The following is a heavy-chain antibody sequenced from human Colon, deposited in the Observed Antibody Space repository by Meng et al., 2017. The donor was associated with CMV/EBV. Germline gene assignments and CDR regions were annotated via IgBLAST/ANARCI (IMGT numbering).Heavy chain of an antibody. CDR2: IYYSGNT. CDR3: VREGGSGFLEWLSTFDS. D-gene: IGHD3-3*01. V-gene: IGHV4-39*07. J-gene: IGHJ5*01. CDR1: GGSISSSSHY. Sequence: GSLSLTCTVSGGSISSSSHYWAWIRQPPGKGLEWIGSIYYSGNTFYNPSLGSRVTMSMDTSYNQFSLKVTSVTAADTAVYYCVREGGSGFLEWLSTFDSWGQGTLVTVSS.